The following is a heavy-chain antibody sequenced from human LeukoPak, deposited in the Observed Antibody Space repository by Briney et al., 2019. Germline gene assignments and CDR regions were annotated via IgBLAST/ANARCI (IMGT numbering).Heavy chain of an antibody. J-gene: IGHJ5*02. V-gene: IGHV3-21*01. Sequence: GGSLRLSCAASGFTFSSYSMNWVRQAPGKGLEWVSSISSSSNYIYYADSVKGRFTISRDNAKNSLYLQMNSLKAEDTAVYYCARDPSSGWYLKGWFDPWGQGTLVTVSS. CDR1: GFTFSSYS. CDR2: ISSSSNYI. CDR3: ARDPSSGWYLKGWFDP. D-gene: IGHD6-19*01.